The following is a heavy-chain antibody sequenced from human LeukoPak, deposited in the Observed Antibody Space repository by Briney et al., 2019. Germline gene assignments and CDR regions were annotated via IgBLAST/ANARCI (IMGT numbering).Heavy chain of an antibody. J-gene: IGHJ6*02. D-gene: IGHD6-19*01. CDR1: GFTVSDNY. CDR3: VRDRWPGLGDF. V-gene: IGHV3-66*01. Sequence: GGSLRLSCAASGFTVSDNYMSWVRQAPGKGLEWVSTVYSGGLTYYADPVKGRFTISRDNSKNTLYLQMSSLRAEDTAVYYCVRDRWPGLGDFWGQGTTVTISS. CDR2: VYSGGLT.